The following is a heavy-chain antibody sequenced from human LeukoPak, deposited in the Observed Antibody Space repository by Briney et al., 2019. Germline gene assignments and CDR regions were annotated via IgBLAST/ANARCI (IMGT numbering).Heavy chain of an antibody. CDR1: GYTFTGYY. V-gene: IGHV1-2*02. D-gene: IGHD2-8*01. CDR3: ARDKPDYCTNGVCYTAGFDY. CDR2: INPNSGGT. Sequence: GASVKVSCKASGYTFTGYYMHWVRQAPGQGLEWMGWINPNSGGTNYAQKFQGRVTMTRDTSISTAYMELSRLRSDDTAVYYCARDKPDYCTNGVCYTAGFDYWGQGTLVTVSS. J-gene: IGHJ4*02.